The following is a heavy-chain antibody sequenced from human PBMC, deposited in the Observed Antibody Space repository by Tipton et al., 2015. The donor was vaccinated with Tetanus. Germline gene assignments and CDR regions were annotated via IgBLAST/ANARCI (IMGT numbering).Heavy chain of an antibody. CDR2: ISNSGST. CDR3: ARDRGVRGGYYYYHGMDV. CDR1: GGSISSDGAY. V-gene: IGHV4-31*11. J-gene: IGHJ6*02. D-gene: IGHD3-10*01. Sequence: TLSLTCAVSGGSISSDGAYWSWIRQHPGEDLEWIGYISNSGSTYYNPSLKSRVTISVDTSQTQISLKVNSVTAAGTAVYYCARDRGVRGGYYYYHGMDVWGQGTTVPVSS.